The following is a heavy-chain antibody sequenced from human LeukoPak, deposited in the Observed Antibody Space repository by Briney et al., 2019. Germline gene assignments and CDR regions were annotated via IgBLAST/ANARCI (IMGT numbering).Heavy chain of an antibody. CDR1: GFTFSSYA. CDR3: ARDQDVWGSYRYTMSPLSY. Sequence: SGGSLRLSCAASGFTFSSYAMHWVRQAPGKGLEWVAVISYDGSNKYYADSVKGRFTISRDNSKNTLYLQMNSLGAEDTAVYYCARDQDVWGSYRYTMSPLSYWGQGTLVTVSS. D-gene: IGHD3-16*02. V-gene: IGHV3-30*04. CDR2: ISYDGSNK. J-gene: IGHJ4*02.